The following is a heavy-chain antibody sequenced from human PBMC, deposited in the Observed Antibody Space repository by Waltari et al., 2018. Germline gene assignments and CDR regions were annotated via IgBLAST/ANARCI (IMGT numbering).Heavy chain of an antibody. CDR2: MNPNSGNT. V-gene: IGHV1-8*01. CDR1: GYAFTSYD. Sequence: QVQLVQAGSEVKKPGASVKGSCKAAGYAFTSYDNNWVRQATGQGLEWMGWMNPNSGNTGYAQKFQGRVTMTRNTSISTAYMELSSLRSEDTAVYYCARAIVVVVAASDAFDIWGQGTMVTVSS. J-gene: IGHJ3*02. D-gene: IGHD2-15*01. CDR3: ARAIVVVVAASDAFDI.